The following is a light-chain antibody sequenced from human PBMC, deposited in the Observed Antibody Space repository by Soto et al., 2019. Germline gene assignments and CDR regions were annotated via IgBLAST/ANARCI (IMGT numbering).Light chain of an antibody. J-gene: IGKJ4*01. CDR1: QSVSSSY. Sequence: EIVLTQSPGTLSLSPGERATLSCRASQSVSSSYLAWYQQKPGQAPRLLIYGASSRATGIPDRFSGSGSGTDFTLTISGLEPEDFAVYYCQSRSTFGGGTKVEIK. CDR3: QSRST. V-gene: IGKV3-20*01. CDR2: GAS.